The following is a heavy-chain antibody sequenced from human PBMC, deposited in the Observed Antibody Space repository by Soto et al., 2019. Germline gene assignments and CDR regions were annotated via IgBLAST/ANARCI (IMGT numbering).Heavy chain of an antibody. J-gene: IGHJ4*02. Sequence: GGSLRLSCAASGFTFSSYSMNWVRQAPGKGLEWVSYISSSSSTIYYADSVKGRFTIYRDNAKNSLYLQMNSLRAEDTAVYYCARDVSRYFDYWGQGTLVTVSS. V-gene: IGHV3-48*04. CDR1: GFTFSSYS. CDR3: ARDVSRYFDY. CDR2: ISSSSSTI.